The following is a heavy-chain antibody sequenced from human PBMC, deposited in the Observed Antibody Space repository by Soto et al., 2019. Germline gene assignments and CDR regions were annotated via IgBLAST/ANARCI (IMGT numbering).Heavy chain of an antibody. Sequence: SETLSLTCTVSGGSISSGDYYWSWIRQPPGKGLEWIGYIYYSGSTYYNPSLKSRVTISVDTSKNQFSLKLSSVTAADTAVYYWARKNFYDFLTGYFVLGYYYGREVWGQGTTVTVSS. CDR2: IYYSGST. V-gene: IGHV4-30-4*01. CDR1: GGSISSGDYY. J-gene: IGHJ6*02. CDR3: ARKNFYDFLTGYFVLGYYYGREV. D-gene: IGHD3-9*01.